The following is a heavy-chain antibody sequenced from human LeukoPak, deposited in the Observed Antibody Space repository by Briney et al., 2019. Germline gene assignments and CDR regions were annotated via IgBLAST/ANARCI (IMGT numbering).Heavy chain of an antibody. CDR3: AKDSYYYYIDV. Sequence: GGSLRLSCAASGFTFRSYGMHWVRQAPGKGLEWVTFIRDDGSNKYYTDSVKGRFTISRDNSKNTLYLQMNSLRTEDTAVYYCAKDSYYYYIDVWAKGPRSPSP. J-gene: IGHJ6*03. CDR2: IRDDGSNK. V-gene: IGHV3-30*02. CDR1: GFTFRSYG.